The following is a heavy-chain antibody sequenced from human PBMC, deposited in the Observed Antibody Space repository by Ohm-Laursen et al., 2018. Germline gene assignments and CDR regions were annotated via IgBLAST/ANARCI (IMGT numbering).Heavy chain of an antibody. D-gene: IGHD4-17*01. CDR3: ARPLRGGEYEGFDL. CDR2: VHYSGAP. Sequence: SLRLSCAASGFTFSSYWMSWVRQAPGKGLEWLGSVHYSGAPYLNPPLTLRATISVDTDKNQFFLKLRSATAADTAVYYCARPLRGGEYEGFDLWGPGTMVSVSP. J-gene: IGHJ3*01. CDR1: GFTFSSYW. V-gene: IGHV4-39*01.